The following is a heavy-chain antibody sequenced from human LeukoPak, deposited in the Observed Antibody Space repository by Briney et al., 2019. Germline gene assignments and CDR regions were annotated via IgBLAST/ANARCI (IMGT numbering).Heavy chain of an antibody. V-gene: IGHV3-7*01. CDR1: GFTFSTFA. D-gene: IGHD2/OR15-2a*01. Sequence: AGGSLRLSCAASGFTFSTFAMIWVRQAPGKGPEWVANIKEDGSLKNYVDSVEGRFTVSRDNAKNTLYLQMNSLRLEDTAVYYCVRDWAPASMQAAPFDCWGQGTLVTVSS. CDR2: IKEDGSLK. J-gene: IGHJ4*02. CDR3: VRDWAPASMQAAPFDC.